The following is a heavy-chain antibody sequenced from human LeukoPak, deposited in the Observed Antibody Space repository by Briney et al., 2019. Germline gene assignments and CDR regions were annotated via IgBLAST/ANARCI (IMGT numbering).Heavy chain of an antibody. D-gene: IGHD6-19*01. CDR2: IYPGDSYT. V-gene: IGHV5-51*01. CDR3: ARHCDSRDSNGWYSDY. Sequence: GESLKSSCKASGYSFTNYWIGWVRQMPGKGLEWMGIIYPGDSYTRYSPSFQGQVTISADKSISTAYLQWNSLKASDTAMCYCARHCDSRDSNGWYSDYWGQGTLVTVSS. CDR1: GYSFTNYW. J-gene: IGHJ4*02.